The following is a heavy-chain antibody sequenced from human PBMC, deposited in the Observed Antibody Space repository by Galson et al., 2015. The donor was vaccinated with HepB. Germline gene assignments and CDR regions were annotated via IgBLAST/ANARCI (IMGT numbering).Heavy chain of an antibody. V-gene: IGHV3-20*04. CDR1: GFTFDDFG. D-gene: IGHD4-17*01. CDR3: ARGYGDYWPFDY. Sequence: SLRLSCAASGFTFDDFGMSWVRQVPGKGLEWVSGMDWNGGSIGYADSVKGRLTISRDNARNSLHLKMNSLRVEDMALYCCARGYGDYWPFDYWGQGTLVTVSS. J-gene: IGHJ4*02. CDR2: MDWNGGSI.